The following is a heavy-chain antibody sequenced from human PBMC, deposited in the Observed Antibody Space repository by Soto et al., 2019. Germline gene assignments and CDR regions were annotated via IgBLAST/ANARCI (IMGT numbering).Heavy chain of an antibody. CDR2: ISYDGSNK. V-gene: IGHV3-30-3*01. Sequence: GGSLRLSCAASGFTFSSYAMHWVRQAPGKGLEWVAVISYDGSNKYYADSVKGRFTISRDNSKNTLYLQMNSPRAEDTAVYYCARDRKPDIVVVVAATGAGYYYGMDVWGQGTTVTVSS. D-gene: IGHD2-15*01. CDR3: ARDRKPDIVVVVAATGAGYYYGMDV. J-gene: IGHJ6*02. CDR1: GFTFSSYA.